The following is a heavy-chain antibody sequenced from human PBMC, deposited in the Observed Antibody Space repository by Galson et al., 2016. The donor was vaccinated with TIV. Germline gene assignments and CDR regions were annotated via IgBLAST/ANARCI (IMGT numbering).Heavy chain of an antibody. Sequence: SLRLSCAASGFTFSTYGVHWVRQAPGKGLEWVAFIRFDGTNEYYANSVKGRFTISRDNSKNTLYLQMNSLRPEDTAVYYCAKGPYNYYYMDVWGKGTTVTVSS. J-gene: IGHJ6*03. CDR2: IRFDGTNE. CDR1: GFTFSTYG. V-gene: IGHV3-30*02. CDR3: AKGPYNYYYMDV.